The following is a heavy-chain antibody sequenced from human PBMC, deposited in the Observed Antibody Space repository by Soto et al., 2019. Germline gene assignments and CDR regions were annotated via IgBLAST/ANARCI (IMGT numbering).Heavy chain of an antibody. Sequence: SETLSLTCAVYGGSFSGYYWSWIRQPPGKGLEWIGEINHSGSTNYNPSLKSRVTISVDTSKNQFSLKLSSVTAADTAVYYCARQLGPFDYWGQGTLVTVSS. V-gene: IGHV4-34*01. CDR1: GGSFSGYY. J-gene: IGHJ4*02. CDR2: INHSGST. D-gene: IGHD3-10*01. CDR3: ARQLGPFDY.